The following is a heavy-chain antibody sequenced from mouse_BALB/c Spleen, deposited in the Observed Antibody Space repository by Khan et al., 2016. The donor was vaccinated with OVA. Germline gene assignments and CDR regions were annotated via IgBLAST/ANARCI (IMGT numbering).Heavy chain of an antibody. V-gene: IGHV1-4*01. J-gene: IGHJ4*01. CDR2: INPRSGYT. CDR1: GYTFTSNT. CDR3: ARRKTRYTMDS. Sequence: QIQLVQSGAELARPGASVRMSCKASGYTFTSNTMHWIKQRPGQGLEWIGYINPRSGYTNYNQNFKDKATLTADKSSSTAYMQLSSLTSEDSAFYYCARRKTRYTMDSWGQGTSVTVSS.